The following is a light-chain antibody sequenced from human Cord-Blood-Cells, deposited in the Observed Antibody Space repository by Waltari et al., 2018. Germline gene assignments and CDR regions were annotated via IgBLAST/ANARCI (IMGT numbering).Light chain of an antibody. Sequence: EIVLTQSPGTLSLPPGERATLHCRASQSVSSSYLAWYQQKPGQAPRLLIYGASSRATGIPDRFSGSGSGTDFTLTISRLEPEDFAVYYCQQYGSSRITFGQGTRLEIK. CDR2: GAS. J-gene: IGKJ5*01. V-gene: IGKV3-20*01. CDR1: QSVSSSY. CDR3: QQYGSSRIT.